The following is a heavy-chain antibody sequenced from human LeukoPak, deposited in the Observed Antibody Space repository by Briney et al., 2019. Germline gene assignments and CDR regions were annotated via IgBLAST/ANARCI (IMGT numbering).Heavy chain of an antibody. J-gene: IGHJ4*02. CDR1: GFTFDNYA. CDR3: AKVRGTYSSGYFFDY. D-gene: IGHD6-19*01. V-gene: IGHV3-9*01. Sequence: GGSLRLSCAASGFTFDNYAMHWVRQAPGKGLGWLSIISWNSGYIGYADSVKGRFTISRDNAKKSLDLQMNSLRAEDTAFYYCAKVRGTYSSGYFFDYWGQGTLVTVSS. CDR2: ISWNSGYI.